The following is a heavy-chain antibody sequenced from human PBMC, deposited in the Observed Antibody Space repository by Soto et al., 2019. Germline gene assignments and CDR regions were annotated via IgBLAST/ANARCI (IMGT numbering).Heavy chain of an antibody. Sequence: SETLSLTCTVSGGSISSGGYYWSWIRQHPGKGLEWIGYIYYSGSTYYNPSLKSRVTISVDTSKNQFSLKLSSVTAADTAVYYRARGSAVRSCSGSYVVYWGQGTLVTVSS. CDR2: IYYSGST. J-gene: IGHJ4*02. V-gene: IGHV4-31*03. CDR1: GGSISSGGYY. CDR3: ARGSAVRSCSGSYVVY. D-gene: IGHD3-10*02.